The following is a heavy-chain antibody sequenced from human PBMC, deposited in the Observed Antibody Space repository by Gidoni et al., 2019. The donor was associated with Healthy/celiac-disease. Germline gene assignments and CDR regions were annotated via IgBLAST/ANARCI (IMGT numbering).Heavy chain of an antibody. J-gene: IGHJ4*02. Sequence: EVQLLESGGGLVQPGGSLRLSCAASGFTFSSYAMSWVRQAPGKGPEWVSAISGSGGSTYYADYVKVRFTISRDNSKNTLYLQMNSLRAEDTAVYYCAKLTYDSSGYSEYYFDYWGQGTLVTVSS. CDR2: ISGSGGST. V-gene: IGHV3-23*01. CDR1: GFTFSSYA. D-gene: IGHD3-22*01. CDR3: AKLTYDSSGYSEYYFDY.